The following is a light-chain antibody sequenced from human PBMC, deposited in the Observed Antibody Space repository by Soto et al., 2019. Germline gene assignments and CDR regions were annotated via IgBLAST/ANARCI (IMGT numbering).Light chain of an antibody. Sequence: DIQMTQSPSSLSASVGDRVTITCQASQAISNYLNWYQQKPGKAPKLLIYDASNLETGVPSRFSGSGSGTDFTFTISSLQPEDIATYYCQQYDNPLSLTFGGGTKVEIK. J-gene: IGKJ4*01. V-gene: IGKV1-33*01. CDR2: DAS. CDR1: QAISNY. CDR3: QQYDNPLSLT.